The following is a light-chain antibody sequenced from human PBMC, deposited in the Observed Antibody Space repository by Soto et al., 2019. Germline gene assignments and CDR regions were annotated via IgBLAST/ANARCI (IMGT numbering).Light chain of an antibody. V-gene: IGKV1-8*01. CDR1: QGISSY. Sequence: AIRMTQSPSSLSASTGDRVTTTCRASQGISSYLAWYQQKPGKAPKLLIYAASTLQSGVPSKFSGCGSGTDFTLTISCLQSEDFATYYCQQYYSYPLTVGEGTKVDIK. CDR3: QQYYSYPLT. J-gene: IGKJ4*01. CDR2: AAS.